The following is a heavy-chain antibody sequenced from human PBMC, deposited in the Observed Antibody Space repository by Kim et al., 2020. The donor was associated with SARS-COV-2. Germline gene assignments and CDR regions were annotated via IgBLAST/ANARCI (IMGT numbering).Heavy chain of an antibody. J-gene: IGHJ4*02. Sequence: YYADSVKGRFTISRDNSKNTLYLQMNSLRAEDTAVYYGARDSNGDFFFDYWGQGTLVTVSS. D-gene: IGHD2-21*02. CDR3: ARDSNGDFFFDY. V-gene: IGHV3-30*01.